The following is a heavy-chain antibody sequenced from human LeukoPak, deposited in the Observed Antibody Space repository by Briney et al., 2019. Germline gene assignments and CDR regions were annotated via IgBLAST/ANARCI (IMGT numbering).Heavy chain of an antibody. Sequence: SETLPLTCTVSGGSISSYYWSWIRQPAGKGLEWIGRIYTSGSTNYNPSLKSRVTMSVDTSKNQFSLELSSLTAADTAVYYCARGVSLGYCSGGSCYNRFDAWGQGTLVTVSS. CDR2: IYTSGST. CDR3: ARGVSLGYCSGGSCYNRFDA. J-gene: IGHJ5*02. CDR1: GGSISSYY. D-gene: IGHD2-15*01. V-gene: IGHV4-4*07.